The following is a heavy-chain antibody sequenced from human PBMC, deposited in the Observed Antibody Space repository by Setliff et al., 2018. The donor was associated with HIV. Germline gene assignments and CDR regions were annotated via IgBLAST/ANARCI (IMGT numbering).Heavy chain of an antibody. CDR3: ARVSQSGLYVLQYAFDF. V-gene: IGHV3-21*01. CDR2: ISAGGPYI. D-gene: IGHD3-16*01. J-gene: IGHJ3*01. Sequence: VGSLSLSCAGSGFNFSGYGMNWVRQAPGKGLEWVASISAGGPYIYYVDSVKGRFTISRDNAKNSLFLQMHGLTPEDTAVYYCARVSQSGLYVLQYAFDFWGQGTPVTVSS. CDR1: GFNFSGYG.